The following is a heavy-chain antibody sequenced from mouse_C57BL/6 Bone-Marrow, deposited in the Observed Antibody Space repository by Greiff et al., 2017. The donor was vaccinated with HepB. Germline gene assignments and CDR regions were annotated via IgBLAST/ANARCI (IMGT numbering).Heavy chain of an antibody. CDR3: ARPGSSYFDY. CDR1: GYTFTSYW. Sequence: QVQLQQPGAELVKPGASVKLSCKASGYTFTSYWMHWVKQRPGQGLEWIGMIHPNSGSTNYNEKFKSKATLTVDKSSSTAFMQLSSLTSEDSAVYCGARPGSSYFDYWGQGTTLTVSS. CDR2: IHPNSGST. J-gene: IGHJ2*01. D-gene: IGHD1-1*01. V-gene: IGHV1-64*01.